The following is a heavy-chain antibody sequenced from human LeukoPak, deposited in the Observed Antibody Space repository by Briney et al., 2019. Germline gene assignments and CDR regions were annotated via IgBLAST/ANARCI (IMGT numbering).Heavy chain of an antibody. CDR1: GFTFITYA. CDR2: ISYDGTNK. V-gene: IGHV3-30*18. CDR3: TKDLNYDFWSGLGN. D-gene: IGHD3-3*01. Sequence: GGSLSLSCAAPGFTFITYAMHWVRQAPGKGLEWMAVISYDGTNKYYADSVKGRFTISRDNSKNTLYLQMNSLRAEDTAVYYCTKDLNYDFWSGLGNWGQGTLVTVSS. J-gene: IGHJ4*02.